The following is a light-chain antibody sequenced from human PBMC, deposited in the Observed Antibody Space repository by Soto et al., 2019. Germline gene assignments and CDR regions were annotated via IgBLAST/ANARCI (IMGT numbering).Light chain of an antibody. CDR1: QSVSSN. CDR2: GAS. CDR3: QQYNNWAYT. J-gene: IGKJ2*01. V-gene: IGKV3-15*01. Sequence: EIVMTQSPATLSVSPGDRATLSCRASQSVSSNLAWYQQQPGQATRLLSYGASTRATGIPARFSGSRSGTEFTLTISSLQYEDFGVYYCQQYNNWAYTFGQGTKLEIK.